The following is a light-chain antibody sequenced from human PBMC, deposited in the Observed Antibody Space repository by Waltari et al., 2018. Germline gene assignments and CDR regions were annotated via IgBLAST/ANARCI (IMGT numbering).Light chain of an antibody. J-gene: IGLJ3*02. CDR2: DIY. CDR3: CAFAATPL. CDR1: GRAVRGSSY. V-gene: IGLV2-11*01. Sequence: QSALTQPRSVSGSPGQSVTHSCTGTGRAVRGSSYVSWYQQHPGKAPKLIIYDIYKRPSGVPDRFSGSKSDNTASLTISGLQAEDEADFFCCAFAATPLFGGGTKLTVL.